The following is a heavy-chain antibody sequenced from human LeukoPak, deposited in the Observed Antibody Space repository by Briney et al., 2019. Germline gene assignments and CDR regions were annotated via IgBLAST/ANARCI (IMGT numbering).Heavy chain of an antibody. V-gene: IGHV3-7*01. CDR1: GFTFSSYW. J-gene: IGHJ4*02. CDR2: IKQDGSEK. CDR3: ARDGPGTGFYFDY. D-gene: IGHD3/OR15-3a*01. Sequence: GGSLRLSCAASGFTFSSYWMSWVRQAPGKGLEWVANIKQDGSEKYYVDSVKGRFTISRDNAKNTLYLQMNSLRAEDTAVYYCARDGPGTGFYFDYWGQGTLVTVSS.